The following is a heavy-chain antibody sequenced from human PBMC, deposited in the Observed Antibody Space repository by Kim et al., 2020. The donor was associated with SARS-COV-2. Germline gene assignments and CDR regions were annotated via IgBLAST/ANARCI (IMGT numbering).Heavy chain of an antibody. CDR2: ISHTGTT. D-gene: IGHD3-3*01. CDR3: ARGESGGLTALDCFDS. Sequence: SETLSLTCAVSGVSITRYCWRWVRQSPGKGLEWIGDISHTGTTNYNPSLKSRVTISADTSKNNFSLQLISMPLADTAVYYCARGESGGLTALDCFDSWG. CDR1: GVSITRYC. V-gene: IGHV4-4*02. J-gene: IGHJ5*01.